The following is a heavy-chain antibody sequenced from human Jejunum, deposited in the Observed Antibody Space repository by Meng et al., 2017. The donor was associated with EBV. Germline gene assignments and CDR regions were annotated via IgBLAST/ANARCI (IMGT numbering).Heavy chain of an antibody. CDR3: ARIRYGTGTDWFDP. D-gene: IGHD3-10*01. CDR1: RYRFTTYF. Sequence: QRLLVQSGTKGKKPGASLRFSYKAHRYRFTTYFIHWGRQAPGQGLEWMGRINCNNGDTDYAQKFQDRVTMTRDTSITTAYMDLTGLTSNDTAFYYCARIRYGTGTDWFDPWGQGTLVTVSS. J-gene: IGHJ5*02. V-gene: IGHV1-2*06. CDR2: INCNNGDT.